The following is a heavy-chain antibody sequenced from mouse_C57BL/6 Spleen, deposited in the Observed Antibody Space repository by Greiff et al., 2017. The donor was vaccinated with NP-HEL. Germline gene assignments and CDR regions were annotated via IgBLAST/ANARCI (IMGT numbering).Heavy chain of an antibody. Sequence: VHLVESGAELVRPGASVTLSCKASGYTFTDYEMHWVKQTPVHGLEWIGAIDPETGGTAYNQKFKGKAILTADKSSSTAYMELRSLTSEDSAVYYCTSWGPVWGTGTTVTVSS. CDR1: GYTFTDYE. D-gene: IGHD4-1*01. CDR3: TSWGPV. V-gene: IGHV1-15*01. CDR2: IDPETGGT. J-gene: IGHJ1*03.